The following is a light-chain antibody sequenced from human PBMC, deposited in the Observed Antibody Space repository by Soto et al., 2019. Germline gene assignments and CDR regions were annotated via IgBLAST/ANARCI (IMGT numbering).Light chain of an antibody. Sequence: QSVLTQPASVSGSPGQSITISCTGTSSDVGSYNLVTWYQQHPGKAPKLMIYEGNKRPSGVSNHFSGSKSGNTASLTISGLQAEDEADYYCCSSAGSSTWVFGGGTKLTVL. J-gene: IGLJ3*02. CDR3: CSSAGSSTWV. CDR1: SSDVGSYNL. V-gene: IGLV2-23*01. CDR2: EGN.